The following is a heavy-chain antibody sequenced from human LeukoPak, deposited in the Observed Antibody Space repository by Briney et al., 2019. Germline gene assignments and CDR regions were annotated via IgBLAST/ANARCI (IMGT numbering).Heavy chain of an antibody. Sequence: ASVKVSCKXSGYTFTNYGISWVRQAPGQGLEWMGWISTYNGYTNYAQKCQGRATMTTDTSTSTAYMELRSLRSDDTAVYYCARADNNSWLDWFDPWGQGALVTVSS. V-gene: IGHV1-18*01. CDR2: ISTYNGYT. CDR1: GYTFTNYG. D-gene: IGHD2/OR15-2a*01. CDR3: ARADNNSWLDWFDP. J-gene: IGHJ5*02.